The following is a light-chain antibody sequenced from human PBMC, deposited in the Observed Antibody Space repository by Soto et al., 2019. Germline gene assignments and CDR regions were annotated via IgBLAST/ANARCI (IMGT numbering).Light chain of an antibody. J-gene: IGLJ2*01. V-gene: IGLV2-14*01. CDR2: EVT. CDR3: SSYTTNITPVV. Sequence: QSVLTQPASVSGSPGQSITISCTGTSGDIGGYNYVSWYQQHPGKAPKLLSSEVTNRPSGVSNRFSGSKSGNTASLTISGLQAEDEADYYCSSYTTNITPVVFGGGTQLTVL. CDR1: SGDIGGYNY.